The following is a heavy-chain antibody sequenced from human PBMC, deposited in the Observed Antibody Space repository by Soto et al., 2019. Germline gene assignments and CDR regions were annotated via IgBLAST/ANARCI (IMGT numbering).Heavy chain of an antibody. CDR2: IYHTGNT. CDR3: ARRPEYSAYDAEFDY. J-gene: IGHJ4*02. CDR1: GGSISIYY. V-gene: IGHV4-59*08. D-gene: IGHD5-12*01. Sequence: SETLSLTCTVSGGSISIYYWSWIRQPPGKGLEWIGYIYHTGNTNYNPSLRSRVTISVDTSKNQFSLMLTSVTASDTAVYYCARRPEYSAYDAEFDYWGQGTLVTVSS.